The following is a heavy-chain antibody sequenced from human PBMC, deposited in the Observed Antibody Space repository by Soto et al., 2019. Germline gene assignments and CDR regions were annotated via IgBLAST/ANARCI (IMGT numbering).Heavy chain of an antibody. V-gene: IGHV3-23*01. D-gene: IGHD2-15*01. CDR3: AKELNIVVVVAAIDY. J-gene: IGHJ4*02. Sequence: GGSLRLSCAASGFTFSSYAMSWVRQAPGKGLEWVSAISGSGGSTYYADSVKGRFTIPRDNSKNTLYLQMNSLRAEDTAVYYCAKELNIVVVVAAIDYWGQGTLVTVSS. CDR2: ISGSGGST. CDR1: GFTFSSYA.